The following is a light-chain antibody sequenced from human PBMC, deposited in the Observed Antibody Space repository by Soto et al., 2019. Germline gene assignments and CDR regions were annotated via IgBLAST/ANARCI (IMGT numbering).Light chain of an antibody. V-gene: IGLV2-14*01. J-gene: IGLJ2*01. Sequence: QSALTQPASVSGSPGQSITISCTGTSSDVGGYDYVSWHQQHPGKAPKLMIYEVNTRPSGVSNHFSGSKSGNTASLTISGLQAEDEADYYCCSYTSSGAHVFGGGTKVTVL. CDR2: EVN. CDR3: CSYTSSGAHV. CDR1: SSDVGGYDY.